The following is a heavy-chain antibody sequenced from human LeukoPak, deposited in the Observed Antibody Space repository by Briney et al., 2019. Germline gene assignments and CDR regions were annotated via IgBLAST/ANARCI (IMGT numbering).Heavy chain of an antibody. J-gene: IGHJ4*02. D-gene: IGHD3-22*01. V-gene: IGHV3-30-3*01. CDR3: ARALETPYYDSSGIDY. Sequence: GGSLRLSCAASGFTFSSYAMHWVRQAPGKGLEWVAVISYDGSNKYYADSVKGRFTISRDNSKNTLYLQMNSLRAEDTAVYYCARALETPYYDSSGIDYWGQGTLVTVSS. CDR1: GFTFSSYA. CDR2: ISYDGSNK.